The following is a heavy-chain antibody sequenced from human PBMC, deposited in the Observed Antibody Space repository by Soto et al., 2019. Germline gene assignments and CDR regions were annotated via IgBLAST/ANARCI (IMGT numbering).Heavy chain of an antibody. CDR2: IIPTFGTA. CDR1: GGTFSSYA. V-gene: IGHV1-69*06. CDR3: ASQGVVPAASYSVPYSSSSVDYYYYYGMDV. Sequence: SVKVSCKASGGTFSSYAISWVRQAPGQGLEWMGGIIPTFGTANYAQKFQGRVTITADKSTSTAYMELSSVTAADTAVYYCASQGVVPAASYSVPYSSSSVDYYYYYGMDVWGQGTTVTVSS. D-gene: IGHD2-2*01. J-gene: IGHJ6*02.